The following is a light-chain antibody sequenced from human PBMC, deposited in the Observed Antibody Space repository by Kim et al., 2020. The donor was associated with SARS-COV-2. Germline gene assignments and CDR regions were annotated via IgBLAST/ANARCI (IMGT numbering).Light chain of an antibody. CDR2: LNSDGSH. J-gene: IGLJ1*01. CDR1: GGHSSYA. Sequence: ASVKRACTLGGGHSSYAIAWHQQQPGKGPRYLMKLNSDGSHSKGDGIPDRFSGSSSGAERYLTISSLQSEDEADYYCQTWGTGIHVFGTGTKVTVL. V-gene: IGLV4-69*01. CDR3: QTWGTGIHV.